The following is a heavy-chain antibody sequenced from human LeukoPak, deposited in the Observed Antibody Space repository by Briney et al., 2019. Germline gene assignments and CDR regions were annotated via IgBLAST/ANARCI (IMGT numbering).Heavy chain of an antibody. V-gene: IGHV1-2*02. Sequence: ASVKVSCKASGYTFTGYYMHWVRQAPGQGLEWMGWINPNSGGTNYAQKFQGRVTMTRDTSISTAYMELSRLRSDDTAVYYCARVGGPSAAGTYYYYYYMDVWGKGTTVTVSS. CDR1: GYTFTGYY. J-gene: IGHJ6*03. D-gene: IGHD6-13*01. CDR3: ARVGGPSAAGTYYYYYYMDV. CDR2: INPNSGGT.